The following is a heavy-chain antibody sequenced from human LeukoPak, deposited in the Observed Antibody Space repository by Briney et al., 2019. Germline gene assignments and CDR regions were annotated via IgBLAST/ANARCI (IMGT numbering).Heavy chain of an antibody. J-gene: IGHJ4*02. CDR2: MNPNNGNT. Sequence: ASVKVSCKASGYTFTSYDINWVRQATGQGLEWMGWMNPNNGNTGYAQKFQGRVTMTRNTSISTAYMELSSLRFEDTAVYYCARDRGTDYAIDYWGQGTLVTVSS. D-gene: IGHD4-17*01. CDR1: GYTFTSYD. CDR3: ARDRGTDYAIDY. V-gene: IGHV1-8*01.